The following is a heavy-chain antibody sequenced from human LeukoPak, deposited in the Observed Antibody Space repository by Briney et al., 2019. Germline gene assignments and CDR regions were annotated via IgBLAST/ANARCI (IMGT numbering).Heavy chain of an antibody. CDR3: ARDGWDCSGGSCYPQIDY. Sequence: PGGSLRLSCAASGFTFSNSGLTWVRQAPGKGLEWVANIKQDGSEKYYVDSVKGRFTISRDNAKNSLYLQMNSLRAEDTAVYYCARDGWDCSGGSCYPQIDYWGQGTLVTVSS. V-gene: IGHV3-7*01. CDR1: GFTFSNSG. J-gene: IGHJ4*02. CDR2: IKQDGSEK. D-gene: IGHD2-15*01.